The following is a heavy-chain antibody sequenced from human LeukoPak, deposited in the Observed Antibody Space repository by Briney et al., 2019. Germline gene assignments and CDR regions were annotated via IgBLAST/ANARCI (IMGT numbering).Heavy chain of an antibody. V-gene: IGHV4-39*07. J-gene: IGHJ5*02. CDR1: GGSISSSSYY. CDR2: IYYSGST. D-gene: IGHD2-15*01. Sequence: SETLSLTCTVSGGSISSSSYYWGWIRQPPGKGLEWIGSIYYSGSTYYNPSLKSRVTISVGTSKNQFSLKLSSVTAADTAVYYCARVREVVVALNWFDPWGQGTLVTVSS. CDR3: ARVREVVVALNWFDP.